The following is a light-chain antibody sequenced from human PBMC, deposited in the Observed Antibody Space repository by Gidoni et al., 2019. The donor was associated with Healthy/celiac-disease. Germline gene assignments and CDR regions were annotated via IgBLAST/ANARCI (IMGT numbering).Light chain of an antibody. Sequence: EIVMTQSPATLSVSPGERPTLPCRASPRVSSNLAWYQQKPGQAPRLLIYGASTRATGIPARFSGSGSGTEFTLTISSLQSEDFAVYYCQQYNNWPPLTFGGGTKVEIK. V-gene: IGKV3-15*01. J-gene: IGKJ4*01. CDR1: PRVSSN. CDR2: GAS. CDR3: QQYNNWPPLT.